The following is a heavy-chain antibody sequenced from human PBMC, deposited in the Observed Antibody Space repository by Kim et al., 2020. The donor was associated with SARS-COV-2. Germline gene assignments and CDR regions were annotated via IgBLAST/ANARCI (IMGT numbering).Heavy chain of an antibody. V-gene: IGHV4-31*03. CDR3: ARDNTRDYYDSSGVPQRYFDL. CDR2: IYYSGST. Sequence: SETLSLTCTVSGGSISSGGYYWSWIRQHPGKGLEWIGYIYYSGSTYYNPSLKSRVTISVDTSKNQFSLKLSSVTAADTAVYYCARDNTRDYYDSSGVPQRYFDLWGRGTLVTVSS. CDR1: GGSISSGGYY. J-gene: IGHJ2*01. D-gene: IGHD3-22*01.